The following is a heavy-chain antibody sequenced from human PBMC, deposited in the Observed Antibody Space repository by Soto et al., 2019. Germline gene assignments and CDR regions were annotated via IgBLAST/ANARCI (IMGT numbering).Heavy chain of an antibody. J-gene: IGHJ4*02. D-gene: IGHD1-20*01. V-gene: IGHV3-23*01. CDR2: ITGSGDYT. CDR1: GFTFSIYN. CDR3: ARRITSSFDY. Sequence: EVQLLESGGGLVQPGGSLRLSCVASGFTFSIYNISWVRQAPGKGLEWVSVITGSGDYTNYADSVKGRFTISRDNSKNTLYLQMNSLRAEDTAVYFCARRITSSFDYWGQGTLVTVSS.